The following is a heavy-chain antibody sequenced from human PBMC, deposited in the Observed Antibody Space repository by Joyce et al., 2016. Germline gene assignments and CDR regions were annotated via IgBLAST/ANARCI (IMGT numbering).Heavy chain of an antibody. CDR3: ARDTWHNSGGTFFF. CDR2: ISGLNGDT. CDR1: GSTFTSYC. D-gene: IGHD6-19*01. Sequence: QIRLVQSGTEVRKPGASVKVSCKTSGSTFTSYCVSWLRQAPGQRLEWMGHISGLNGDTKYAPKFHGRVTMTIDTSTTPAYMELGSLTSDDTAIYYCARDTWHNSGGTFFFWGQGTLVTVSS. J-gene: IGHJ4*02. V-gene: IGHV1-18*01.